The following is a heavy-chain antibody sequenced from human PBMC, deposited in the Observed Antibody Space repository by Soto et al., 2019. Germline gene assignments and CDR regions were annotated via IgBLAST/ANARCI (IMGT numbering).Heavy chain of an antibody. CDR3: ATEGGPQWFGNRRGAYHFDH. V-gene: IGHV1-3*01. CDR2: INVGNGNA. J-gene: IGHJ4*02. CDR1: GYTFSSNA. D-gene: IGHD3-10*01. Sequence: QVQLVQSGAEVKKPGASLKLSCRASGYTFSSNAIHWVRQAPGQRFEWMGWINVGNGNANHSQKFQGRVSITRDTSASTAYMELLTLKTEDTAVYYCATEGGPQWFGNRRGAYHFDHWGQGTLVTVST.